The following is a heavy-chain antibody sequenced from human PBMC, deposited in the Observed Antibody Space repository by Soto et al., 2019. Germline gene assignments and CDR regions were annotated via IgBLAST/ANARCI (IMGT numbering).Heavy chain of an antibody. D-gene: IGHD6-13*01. J-gene: IGHJ4*02. CDR1: GGSISSGDYY. V-gene: IGHV4-30-4*01. Sequence: LTCTVSGGSISSGDYYWSWIRQPPGKGLEWIGYIYYSGSTYYNPSLKSRVTISVDTSKNQFSLKLSSVTAADTAVYYCASLSMQLASDLDYWGQGTLVTVSS. CDR2: IYYSGST. CDR3: ASLSMQLASDLDY.